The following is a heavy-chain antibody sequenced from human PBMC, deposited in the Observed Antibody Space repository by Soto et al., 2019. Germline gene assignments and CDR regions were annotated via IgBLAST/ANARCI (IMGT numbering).Heavy chain of an antibody. CDR1: GGSISSGGYY. V-gene: IGHV4-31*03. CDR3: AARGIYFGY. Sequence: TLSLTCTVSGGSISSGGYYWSWIRQHPGKGLEWIGYIYNSGRTDYNPSLKSRVTISGDTSKNQFSLKLSSVTAADTAVYYCAARGIYFGYWGQGTLVTVSS. J-gene: IGHJ4*02. CDR2: IYNSGRT. D-gene: IGHD1-26*01.